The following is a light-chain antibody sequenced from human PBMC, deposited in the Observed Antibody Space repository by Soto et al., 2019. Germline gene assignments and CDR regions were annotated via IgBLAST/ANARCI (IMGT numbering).Light chain of an antibody. Sequence: EIVLTQSPATLSVSAGGTVTLSCRASQSIRTNVAWYQQIPGQAPRLLIYDASTRATGIPARFSGSGPGTDFTLTISRLEPEDFAVYYCQQRSNWLLTFGQGTRLEIK. CDR3: QQRSNWLLT. CDR1: QSIRTN. J-gene: IGKJ5*01. V-gene: IGKV3D-11*03. CDR2: DAS.